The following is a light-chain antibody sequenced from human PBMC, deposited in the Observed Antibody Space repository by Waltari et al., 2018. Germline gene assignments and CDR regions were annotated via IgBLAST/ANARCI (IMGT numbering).Light chain of an antibody. CDR2: GAS. Sequence: EIVLTQSPVTLSLSPGERATLSCSASQSVSRALAWYQQKPGQAPRLLIYGASNRATGIPDRFSGSGSGTDFSLTISSLEPEDFAVYYCQHYLRLPATFGQGTKVEIK. CDR1: QSVSRA. J-gene: IGKJ1*01. CDR3: QHYLRLPAT. V-gene: IGKV3-20*01.